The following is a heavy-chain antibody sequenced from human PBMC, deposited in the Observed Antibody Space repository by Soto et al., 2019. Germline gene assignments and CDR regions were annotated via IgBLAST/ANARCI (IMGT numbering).Heavy chain of an antibody. CDR3: ARGTITATRSFDH. Sequence: GASVKVSCKASGYTFTNHYMHWVRQAPGQGLEWMGIMIPTGGSTSYAQKFQGRVTMTWDTPTSTVYMELSSLRSEDTAVYYCARGTITATRSFDHWGQGTLVTVSS. D-gene: IGHD3-10*01. CDR1: GYTFTNHY. CDR2: MIPTGGST. J-gene: IGHJ4*02. V-gene: IGHV1-46*01.